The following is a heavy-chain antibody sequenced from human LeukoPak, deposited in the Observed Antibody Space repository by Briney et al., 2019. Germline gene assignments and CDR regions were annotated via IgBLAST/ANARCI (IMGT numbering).Heavy chain of an antibody. D-gene: IGHD2-2*01. V-gene: IGHV1-69*05. Sequence: ASVKVSCKASGSTFSSYAISWVRQAPGQGLEWMGGIIPILGTANYAQKFQGRVTITTDESTSTAYMELSSLRSEDTAVYYCASFSSNLQPRRGGFDYWGQGTLVTVSS. CDR1: GSTFSSYA. CDR3: ASFSSNLQPRRGGFDY. CDR2: IIPILGTA. J-gene: IGHJ4*02.